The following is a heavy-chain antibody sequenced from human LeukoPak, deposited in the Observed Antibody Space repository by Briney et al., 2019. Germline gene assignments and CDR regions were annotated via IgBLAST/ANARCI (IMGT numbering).Heavy chain of an antibody. V-gene: IGHV4-38-2*01. CDR3: ARHVSCSSTSCYIIDY. D-gene: IGHD2-2*02. J-gene: IGHJ4*02. CDR2: IYHSRST. Sequence: SETLSLTCAVSGYSISSGYYWGWIRQPPGKGLEWIGSIYHSRSTYYNPSVKSRVTISVDTSKNQFSLKLSSVTAADTAVYYCARHVSCSSTSCYIIDYWGQGTLVTVSS. CDR1: GYSISSGYY.